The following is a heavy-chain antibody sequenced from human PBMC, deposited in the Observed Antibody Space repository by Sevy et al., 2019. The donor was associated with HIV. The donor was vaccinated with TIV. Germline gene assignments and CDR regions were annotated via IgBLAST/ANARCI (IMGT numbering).Heavy chain of an antibody. CDR1: GFTFSNYD. D-gene: IGHD3-22*01. Sequence: GGSLRLSCAASGFTFSNYDMNWVRQAPGKGLEWVSYISSRSSYIKYADSLKGRVPISRDNANNSLFLQMNSLRAEDTAVYYCARALDYYDSGGLYYWGQGALVTVSS. CDR3: ARALDYYDSGGLYY. J-gene: IGHJ4*02. CDR2: ISSRSSYI. V-gene: IGHV3-21*01.